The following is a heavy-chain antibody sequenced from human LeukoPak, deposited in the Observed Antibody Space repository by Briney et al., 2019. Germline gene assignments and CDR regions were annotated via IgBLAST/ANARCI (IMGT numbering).Heavy chain of an antibody. J-gene: IGHJ4*02. CDR3: ASRQPAFGY. V-gene: IGHV1-69*04. CDR1: GGTFSNDA. D-gene: IGHD3-16*01. CDR2: IIPNLGMA. Sequence: SVKVSCKASGGTFSNDAISWVRQAPGQGLEWMGRIIPNLGMALYAQKFKGRVTISADKSTSTAYMELSSLRSEDTAVYYCASRQPAFGYWGQGTLVTVSA.